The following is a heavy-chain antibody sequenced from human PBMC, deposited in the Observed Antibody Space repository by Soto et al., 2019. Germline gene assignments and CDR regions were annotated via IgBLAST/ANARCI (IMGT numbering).Heavy chain of an antibody. CDR2: INHSGST. CDR1: GGSFSGYY. Sequence: SETLSLTCAVYGGSFSGYYWSWIRQPPGKGLEWIGEINHSGSTNYNPSLKSRVTISVDTSKNQFSLKLSSVTAADTAVYYCARGPLGYSGYVWSSLYFDYWGQGTLVTVSS. V-gene: IGHV4-34*01. CDR3: ARGPLGYSGYVWSSLYFDY. D-gene: IGHD5-12*01. J-gene: IGHJ4*02.